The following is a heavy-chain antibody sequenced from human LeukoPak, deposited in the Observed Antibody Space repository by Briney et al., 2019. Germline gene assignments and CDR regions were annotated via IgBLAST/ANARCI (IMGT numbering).Heavy chain of an antibody. CDR1: GFTFDDYT. D-gene: IGHD3-22*01. V-gene: IGHV3-43*01. Sequence: GGSLRLSCAASGFTFDDYTMHWVRQAPGKGLEWVSLISWDGGSTYYADSVKGRFTISRDNSKNTLYLQMNSLRAEDTAVYYCADLYYYDSSGYAFDIWGQGTMVTVSS. CDR3: ADLYYYDSSGYAFDI. J-gene: IGHJ3*02. CDR2: ISWDGGST.